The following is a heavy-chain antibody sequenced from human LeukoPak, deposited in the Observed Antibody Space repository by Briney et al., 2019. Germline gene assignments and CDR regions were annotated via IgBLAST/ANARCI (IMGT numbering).Heavy chain of an antibody. D-gene: IGHD3-22*01. V-gene: IGHV3-33*01. Sequence: GGSLRLSCAASGFTFSSYGMHWVRQAPGKGQEWVAVIWYDGSNKYYADSVKGRFTISRDNSKNTLYLQMNSLRAEDTAVYYCARDHHSSGYSFDYWGQGTLVTVSS. CDR1: GFTFSSYG. CDR2: IWYDGSNK. J-gene: IGHJ4*02. CDR3: ARDHHSSGYSFDY.